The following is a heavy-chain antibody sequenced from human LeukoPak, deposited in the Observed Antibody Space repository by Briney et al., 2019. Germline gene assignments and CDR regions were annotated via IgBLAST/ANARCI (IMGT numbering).Heavy chain of an antibody. D-gene: IGHD3-22*01. J-gene: IGHJ4*02. CDR3: ARDRPGYYDSSGYLGY. Sequence: SDTLSLTCTVSGGSISSYYWSWIRQPAGQGLEWIGRIYTSGSTNYNPSLKSRVTISVDKSKHQFSLQLSSVTAADTAVYYCARDRPGYYDSSGYLGYWGQGTLVTVSS. V-gene: IGHV4-4*07. CDR2: IYTSGST. CDR1: GGSISSYY.